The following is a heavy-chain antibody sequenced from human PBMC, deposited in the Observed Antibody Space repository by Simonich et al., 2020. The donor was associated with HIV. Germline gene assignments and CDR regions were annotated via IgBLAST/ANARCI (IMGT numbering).Heavy chain of an antibody. CDR1: GGPFSGYY. CDR3: ARGFYQRLYYFDY. J-gene: IGHJ4*02. Sequence: QVQLQQWGAGLLKPSETLSLTCAVYGGPFSGYYWSWIRQPQGKGLEWIGEINHSGSTNYNPSLKSRGTISVDTSKNQFSLKRSSVTAADTAVYYCARGFYQRLYYFDYWGQGTLVTVSS. V-gene: IGHV4-34*01. CDR2: INHSGST. D-gene: IGHD2-2*01.